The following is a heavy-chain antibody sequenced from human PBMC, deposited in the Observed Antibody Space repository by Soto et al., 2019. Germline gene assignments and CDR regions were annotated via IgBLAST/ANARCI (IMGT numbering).Heavy chain of an antibody. V-gene: IGHV3-15*07. CDR1: GFTFSNAW. Sequence: GGSLRLSCAASGFTFSNAWMNWVRQAPGKGLEWVGRIKSKSDGGTTDYAAPVKGRFTISRDDSKNTLYLQMNSLKTEDTAVYYCTTDNLYSSNRELSGVWGQGTLVTVSS. J-gene: IGHJ4*02. CDR2: IKSKSDGGTT. D-gene: IGHD6-19*01. CDR3: TTDNLYSSNRELSGV.